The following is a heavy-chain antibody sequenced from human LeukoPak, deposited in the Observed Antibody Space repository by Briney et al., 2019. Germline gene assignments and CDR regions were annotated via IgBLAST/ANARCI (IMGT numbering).Heavy chain of an antibody. Sequence: GGSLRLSCVASGFTFSNYAMSWVRQAPGKGLEWVSAITGSGGSTFYADSVRGRFTISRDNSRNTLYLQMNSLGAEDTAVYCCAKEERLRPPYNCFDPWGQGTLVTVSS. CDR3: AKEERLRPPYNCFDP. CDR2: ITGSGGST. D-gene: IGHD1-1*01. V-gene: IGHV3-23*01. J-gene: IGHJ5*02. CDR1: GFTFSNYA.